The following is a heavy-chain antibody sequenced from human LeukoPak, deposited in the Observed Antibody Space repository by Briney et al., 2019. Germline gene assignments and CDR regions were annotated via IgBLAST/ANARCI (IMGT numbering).Heavy chain of an antibody. J-gene: IGHJ4*02. CDR3: AKWHEKLLAFDS. D-gene: IGHD1-7*01. Sequence: SETLSLTCAVSGGTITSYYWNWIRQPPGKGLEWIGYIHHTGKNWYNPPLQSRVTLSVDTSRSEFSLRLNSVTAADTAVYYCAKWHEKLLAFDSWGQGTLVTVSS. CDR2: IHHTGKN. V-gene: IGHV4-59*01. CDR1: GGTITSYY.